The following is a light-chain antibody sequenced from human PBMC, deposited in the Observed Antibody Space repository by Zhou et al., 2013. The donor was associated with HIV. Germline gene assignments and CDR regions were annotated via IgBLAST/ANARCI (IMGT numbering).Light chain of an antibody. CDR1: QTINNW. V-gene: IGKV1-5*03. J-gene: IGKJ1*01. CDR3: QQCSNSPWT. Sequence: DIQMTQSPSTLSASVGDRVTITCRASQTINNWLAWYQQKPGKAPNLLIYKVSNLQSGVPSRFSGSGSGTKFTLTITSLQPDDTATYYCQQCSNSPWTFGQGTKV. CDR2: KVS.